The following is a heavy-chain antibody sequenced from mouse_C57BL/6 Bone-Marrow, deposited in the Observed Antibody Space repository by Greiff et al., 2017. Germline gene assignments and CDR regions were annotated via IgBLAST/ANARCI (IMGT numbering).Heavy chain of an antibody. J-gene: IGHJ4*01. CDR2: ISDGGSYT. CDR3: ARVYYVYDDAMDY. V-gene: IGHV5-4*03. D-gene: IGHD2-2*01. Sequence: DVKLVESGGGLVKPGGSLKLSCAASGFTFSSYAMSWVRQTPEKRLEWVATISDGGSYTYYPDNVKGRFTISRDNAKNNLYLQMRHLKSEDTAMYYCARVYYVYDDAMDYWGQGTSVTVSS. CDR1: GFTFSSYA.